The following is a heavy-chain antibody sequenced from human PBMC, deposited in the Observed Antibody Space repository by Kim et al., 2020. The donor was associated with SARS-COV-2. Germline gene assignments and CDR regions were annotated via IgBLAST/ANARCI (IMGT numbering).Heavy chain of an antibody. CDR2: GKT. Sequence: GKTNYSPSLKRRVTISVDTSKNQFSLQLTSVTAADTAVYYCARGLLGGAASWGQGTLVTVSS. CDR3: ARGLLGGAAS. J-gene: IGHJ5*02. D-gene: IGHD1-26*01. V-gene: IGHV4-34*01.